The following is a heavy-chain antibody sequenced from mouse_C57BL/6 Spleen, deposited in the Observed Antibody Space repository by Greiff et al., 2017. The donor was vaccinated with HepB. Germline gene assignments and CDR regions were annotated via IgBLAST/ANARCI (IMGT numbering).Heavy chain of an antibody. D-gene: IGHD1-1*01. V-gene: IGHV6-3*01. Sequence: EVKVEESGGGLVQPGGSMKLSCVASGFTFSNYWMNWVRQSPEKGLEWVAQIRLKSDNYATHYAESVKGRFTISRDESKSSVYLQMNNLRAEDTGIYYCTENTTRYFDVWGTGTTVTVSS. CDR2: IRLKSDNYAT. J-gene: IGHJ1*03. CDR1: GFTFSNYW. CDR3: TENTTRYFDV.